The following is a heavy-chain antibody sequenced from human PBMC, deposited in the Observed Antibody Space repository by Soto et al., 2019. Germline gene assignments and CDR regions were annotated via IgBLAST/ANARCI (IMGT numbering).Heavy chain of an antibody. CDR2: IYSGGI. CDR3: ARWARPLGGWGLDT. Sequence: VQLQESGPGLVKPAETLALTCTISGGSISSDFWTWIRQPAGRVLAFIGRIYSGGINYNPCLQRRATMSVDTAKQESSVRLSSVSASETSVYYCARWARPLGGWGLDTWGQSPLVTVAS. D-gene: IGHD6-19*01. CDR1: GGSISSDF. V-gene: IGHV4-4*07. J-gene: IGHJ5*02.